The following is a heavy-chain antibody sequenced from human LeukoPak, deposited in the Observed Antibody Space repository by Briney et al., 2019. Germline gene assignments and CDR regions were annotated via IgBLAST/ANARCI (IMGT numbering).Heavy chain of an antibody. CDR2: ISGSGDST. V-gene: IGHV3-23*01. Sequence: PGGSLRLSCAASGFTFNNYAMSWVRQAPGKGLEWVSGISGSGDSTYYADSVKGRFTISRDNSKNTLYLQINNLRTEDTAVYYCARDSDSSGHYYMDYFDYWGQGALVTVSS. CDR1: GFTFNNYA. J-gene: IGHJ4*02. D-gene: IGHD3-22*01. CDR3: ARDSDSSGHYYMDYFDY.